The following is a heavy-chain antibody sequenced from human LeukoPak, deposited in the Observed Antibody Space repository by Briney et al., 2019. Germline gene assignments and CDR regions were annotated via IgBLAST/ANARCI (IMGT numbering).Heavy chain of an antibody. CDR2: ISAYNGNT. J-gene: IGHJ5*02. CDR3: ARNYDILTGYSTGFYNWFDP. Sequence: ASVKVSCKASGHTFTSYGISWVRQAPGQGLEWMGWISAYNGNTNYAQKLQGRVTMTTDTSTSTAYMELRSLRSDDTAVYYCARNYDILTGYSTGFYNWFDPWGQGTLVTVSS. D-gene: IGHD3-9*01. V-gene: IGHV1-18*04. CDR1: GHTFTSYG.